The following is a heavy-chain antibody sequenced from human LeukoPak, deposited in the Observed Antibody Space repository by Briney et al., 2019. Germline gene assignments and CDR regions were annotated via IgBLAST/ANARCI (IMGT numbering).Heavy chain of an antibody. V-gene: IGHV1-2*02. CDR3: ARDPSFRAYYFDY. Sequence: GASVKVSCKASGGTFGNYAISWVRQAPGQGPEWMGWINPNSGGTNYAQKFQGRVTMTRDTSISTAYMELSRLRSDDTAVYYCARDPSFRAYYFDYWGQGTLVTVSS. D-gene: IGHD3-10*01. CDR1: GGTFGNYA. CDR2: INPNSGGT. J-gene: IGHJ4*02.